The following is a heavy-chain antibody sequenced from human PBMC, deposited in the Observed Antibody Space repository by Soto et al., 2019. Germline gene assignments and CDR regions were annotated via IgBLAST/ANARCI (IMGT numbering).Heavy chain of an antibody. CDR1: GFTFSSYW. CDR3: ARRGYSSGWYGPVAFDI. CDR2: IKQDGSEK. V-gene: IGHV3-7*05. D-gene: IGHD6-19*01. Sequence: GGSLRLSCAASGFTFSSYWMSWVRQAPGKGLEWVANIKQDGSEKYYVDSVKGRFTISRDNAKNSLYLQMNSLRAEDTAVYYCARRGYSSGWYGPVAFDIWGQGTMVTVSS. J-gene: IGHJ3*02.